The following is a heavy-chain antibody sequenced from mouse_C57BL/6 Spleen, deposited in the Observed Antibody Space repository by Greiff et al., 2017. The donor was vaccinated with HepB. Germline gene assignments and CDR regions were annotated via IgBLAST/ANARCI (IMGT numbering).Heavy chain of an antibody. CDR3: ARRGWEGGFDY. V-gene: IGHV1-26*01. CDR2: INPNNGGT. Sequence: VQLKQSGPELVKPGASVKISCKASGYTFTDYYMNLVKQSHGKSLEWIGDINPNNGGTSYNQKFKGKATLTVDKSSSTAYMELRSLTSEDSAVYYCARRGWEGGFDYWGQGTTLTVSS. J-gene: IGHJ2*01. D-gene: IGHD1-1*02. CDR1: GYTFTDYY.